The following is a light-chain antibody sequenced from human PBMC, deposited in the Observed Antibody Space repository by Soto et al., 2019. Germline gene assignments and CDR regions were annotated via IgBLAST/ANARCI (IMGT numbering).Light chain of an antibody. J-gene: IGKJ1*01. V-gene: IGKV3-20*01. CDR3: QQYDTSPRT. CDR1: QSVSSHY. CDR2: GAS. Sequence: EIVLTQSTGTLSLSPGERATLSCRASQSVSSHYLAWYQQKRGQAPRLLIYGASSRATGIPTRFSGSGSGTDFSLTISRLETEDFAVYYWQQYDTSPRTFGQGTKVEI.